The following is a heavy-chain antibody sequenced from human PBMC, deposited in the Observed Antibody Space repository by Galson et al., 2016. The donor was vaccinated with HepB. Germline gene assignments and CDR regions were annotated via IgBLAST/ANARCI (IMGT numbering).Heavy chain of an antibody. D-gene: IGHD2-2*01. CDR3: ARVEGGCSRTSCVLDP. CDR1: GDSISSTNW. CDR2: IYHDGNT. J-gene: IGHJ5*02. Sequence: LSLTCGVSGDSISSTNWWTWVRQPPGKRPEWIGEIYHDGNTFYNPSLSSRVTISVDKSGNQFSLKLTSVTAADTAVYYCARVEGGCSRTSCVLDPWGQGTLVTVSS. V-gene: IGHV4-4*02.